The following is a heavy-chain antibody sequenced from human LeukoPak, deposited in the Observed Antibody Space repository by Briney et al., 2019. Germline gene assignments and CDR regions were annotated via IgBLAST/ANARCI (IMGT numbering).Heavy chain of an antibody. CDR1: GFTFSSYA. V-gene: IGHV3-30*01. J-gene: IGHJ6*03. CDR3: ARDSDYVGGYSPYYHYYYMDV. D-gene: IGHD5-18*01. Sequence: GGSLRLSCAASGFTFSSYAMHWVRQAPGKGLEWVAVISYDGSNKYYADSVKGRFTISRDNSKNTLYLQMNSLRAEDTAVYYCARDSDYVGGYSPYYHYYYMDVWGKGTTVTVSS. CDR2: ISYDGSNK.